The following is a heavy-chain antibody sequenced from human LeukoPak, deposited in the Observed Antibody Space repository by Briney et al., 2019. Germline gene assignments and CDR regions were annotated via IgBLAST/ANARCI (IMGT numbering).Heavy chain of an antibody. CDR2: IYSAGNT. CDR3: ARATGTTFSYFDS. J-gene: IGHJ4*02. CDR1: GFAFSSYA. V-gene: IGHV3-66*01. Sequence: PGGSLRLSCSASGFAFSSYAMYWVRQAPGKGLEWVSFIYSAGNTYYADSVKGRFTISRDNSKNTLYLQMNSLRAEDTAVYYCARATGTTFSYFDSWGQGTLVTVSS. D-gene: IGHD1-7*01.